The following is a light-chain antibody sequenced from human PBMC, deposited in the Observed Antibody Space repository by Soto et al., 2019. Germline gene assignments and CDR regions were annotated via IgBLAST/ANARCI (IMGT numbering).Light chain of an antibody. Sequence: SVLTQSPGTLSLFPGERATLSCRTSQSISSTYLAWYQQRPGQAPRLLIYAASSRATGIPGRFSGSGSGTDVTLTISRLEPEDFAVYYCQQYFGSLYTFGQGTKLEIK. J-gene: IGKJ2*01. CDR1: QSISSTY. CDR3: QQYFGSLYT. CDR2: AAS. V-gene: IGKV3-20*01.